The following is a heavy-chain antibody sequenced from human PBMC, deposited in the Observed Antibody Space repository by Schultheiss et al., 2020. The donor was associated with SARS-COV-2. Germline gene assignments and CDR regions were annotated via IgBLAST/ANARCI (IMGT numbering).Heavy chain of an antibody. CDR2: IQGDGTIA. J-gene: IGHJ4*02. V-gene: IGHV3-74*01. Sequence: GESLKISCAASGFSFSSYWMHWVRQAPGKGLVWVSQIQGDGTIAYYADSVKGRFTISKDNAKNILYLQVSSLTAEVTAVYYCARGGLLGGLDYWGQGILVTVSS. D-gene: IGHD2-15*01. CDR3: ARGGLLGGLDY. CDR1: GFSFSSYW.